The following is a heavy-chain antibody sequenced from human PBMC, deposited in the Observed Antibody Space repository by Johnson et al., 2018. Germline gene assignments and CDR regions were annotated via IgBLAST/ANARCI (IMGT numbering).Heavy chain of an antibody. Sequence: VQLVESGAEVKKPGSSVKVSCKASGGTFSNYAISWVRQAPGPGLEWRGGIIPIFGTANYAQKFQGRVTITADESTSTAYMELSSLRSEDTAVYYCARARYDTSGYSIQHWGQGTLVTVSS. CDR2: IIPIFGTA. J-gene: IGHJ1*01. CDR1: GGTFSNYA. V-gene: IGHV1-69*01. D-gene: IGHD3-22*01. CDR3: ARARYDTSGYSIQH.